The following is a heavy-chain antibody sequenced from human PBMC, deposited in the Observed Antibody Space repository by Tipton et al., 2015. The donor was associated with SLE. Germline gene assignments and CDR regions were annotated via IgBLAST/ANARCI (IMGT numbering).Heavy chain of an antibody. J-gene: IGHJ4*02. CDR3: ATYGELGIAYFDY. V-gene: IGHV4-59*07. CDR2: IYYSGFT. Sequence: TLSLICTVSGGSMSSNYWSWIRQPPGKRLEWIGYIYYSGFTDYNPSLKSRVTISVDSSKSQFSLKLISVTAADTAVYYCATYGELGIAYFDYWGQGMLVTVSS. CDR1: GGSMSSNY. D-gene: IGHD7-27*01.